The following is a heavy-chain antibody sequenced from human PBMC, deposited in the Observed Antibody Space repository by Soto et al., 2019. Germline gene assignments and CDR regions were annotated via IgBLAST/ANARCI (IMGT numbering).Heavy chain of an antibody. Sequence: PXGSLRLSCAASRFTFSSYTMSWVRQAPGKGLEWVSAISGSGGSTYYADSVKGRFTISRDNSKNTLYLQMNSLRAEDTAVYYCASRRRDFDDWGQGTLVTVSS. V-gene: IGHV3-23*01. CDR2: ISGSGGST. CDR1: RFTFSSYT. CDR3: ASRRRDFDD. J-gene: IGHJ4*02.